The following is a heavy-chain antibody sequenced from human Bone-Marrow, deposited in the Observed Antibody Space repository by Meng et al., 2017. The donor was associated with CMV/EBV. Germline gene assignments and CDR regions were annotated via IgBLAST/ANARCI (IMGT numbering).Heavy chain of an antibody. Sequence: SETLSLTCAVSGGSISSSNWWSWVRQPPGKGLEWIGEIYHSGGTNYNPSLKSRVTISVDTSKNQFSLKLSSVTAADTAVYYCARARSGGRYYYGMDVWGQGTTVTVSS. CDR1: GGSISSSNW. CDR3: ARARSGGRYYYGMDV. J-gene: IGHJ6*02. CDR2: IYHSGGT. D-gene: IGHD1-26*01. V-gene: IGHV4-4*02.